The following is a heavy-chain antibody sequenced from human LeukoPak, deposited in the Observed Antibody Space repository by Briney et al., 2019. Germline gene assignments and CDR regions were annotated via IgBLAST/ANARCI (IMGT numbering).Heavy chain of an antibody. CDR1: GDSVSSNRAT. V-gene: IGHV6-1*01. CDR2: TYFRSKWYN. Sequence: SQTLSLTCAISGDSVSSNRATWTWIRQSPSRGLEWLGRTYFRSKWYNDYAVSVKSRITINPDTSKNQFSLQLNSVTPEVTAVYYCARGRGDIDFDYWGQGTLVTVSS. J-gene: IGHJ4*02. CDR3: ARGRGDIDFDY.